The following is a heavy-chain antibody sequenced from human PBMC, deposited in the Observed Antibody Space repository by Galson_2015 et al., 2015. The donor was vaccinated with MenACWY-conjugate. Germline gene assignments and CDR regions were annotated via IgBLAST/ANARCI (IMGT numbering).Heavy chain of an antibody. CDR2: INTNNGGS. D-gene: IGHD5-18*01. Sequence: SVKVSCKASGYTFTDYYMHWVRQTPGQGFEWMGRINTNNGGSKYAQRFQGRVTMTRDASISTAYMELLSLRSDDTAVYFCARDRRDTLEALANYFDRWGLGTLVTVSS. CDR3: ARDRRDTLEALANYFDR. V-gene: IGHV1-2*06. J-gene: IGHJ4*02. CDR1: GYTFTDYY.